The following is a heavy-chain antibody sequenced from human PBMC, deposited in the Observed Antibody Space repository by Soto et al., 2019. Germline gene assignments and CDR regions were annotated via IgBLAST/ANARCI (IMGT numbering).Heavy chain of an antibody. J-gene: IGHJ4*02. Sequence: GGSLRLSCATSGFTFSNYNMNWVRQAPGKGLEWVASISSTSSYTYYADSVEGRFTISRDNARDSLYLQMNTLRAEDTAVYYCARGLQSLFDYWGQGTLVTVSS. CDR1: GFTFSNYN. V-gene: IGHV3-21*01. CDR3: ARGLQSLFDY. CDR2: ISSTSSYT.